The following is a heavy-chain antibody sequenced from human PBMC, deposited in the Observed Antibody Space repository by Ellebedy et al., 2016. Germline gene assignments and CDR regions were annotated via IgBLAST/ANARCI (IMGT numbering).Heavy chain of an antibody. CDR2: ISYDGSNK. V-gene: IGHV3-30-3*01. Sequence: GGSLRLSCAASGFTFSSYAMHWVRQAPGKGLEWVAVISYDGSNKYYADSVKGRFTISRDNSKNTLYLQMNSLRAEDTAVYYCARDIVGGGWGYYFDYWGQGTLVTVSS. D-gene: IGHD3-10*01. CDR3: ARDIVGGGWGYYFDY. CDR1: GFTFSSYA. J-gene: IGHJ4*02.